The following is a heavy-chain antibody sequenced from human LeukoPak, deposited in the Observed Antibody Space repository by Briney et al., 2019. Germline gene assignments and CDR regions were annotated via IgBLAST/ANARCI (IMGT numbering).Heavy chain of an antibody. J-gene: IGHJ4*02. V-gene: IGHV3-23*01. CDR3: AKLMGYFDWLVF. D-gene: IGHD3-9*01. CDR1: GFTFSNSA. Sequence: GGSLRLSCAVSGFTFSNSAMSWVRQAPGKGLEWVSAISGSGGSTYYADSVKGRFTISRDNSKNTLYLQMNSLRAEDTAVYYCAKLMGYFDWLVFGGQGTLVTVSS. CDR2: ISGSGGST.